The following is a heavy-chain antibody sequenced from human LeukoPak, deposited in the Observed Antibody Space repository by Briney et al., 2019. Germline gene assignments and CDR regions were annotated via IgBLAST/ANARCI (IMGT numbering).Heavy chain of an antibody. CDR3: ARDKYTGYETFDY. CDR2: INPNNGGT. D-gene: IGHD5-12*01. V-gene: IGHV1-2*02. J-gene: IGHJ4*02. Sequence: ASVKVSCKASGYTFTGYHILWVRQAPGQGLEWMGWINPNNGGTNYAQKFQGRVTMTRDTSISTAYMKLNRLTSDDTAVYYCARDKYTGYETFDYWGQGTPVTVSS. CDR1: GYTFTGYH.